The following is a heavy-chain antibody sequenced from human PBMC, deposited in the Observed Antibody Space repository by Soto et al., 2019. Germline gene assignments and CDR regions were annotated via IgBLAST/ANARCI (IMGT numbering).Heavy chain of an antibody. V-gene: IGHV4-39*01. J-gene: IGHJ6*02. CDR2: ISYSGST. D-gene: IGHD2-15*01. Sequence: PSETLSLTCTVSGVSISGSRYYWGSTRQPPGRGLEWIGNISYSGSTYYTPALKSLVTSSVDTSKTQFSLNLISVTAADTAVYYCARGGIPPSGYGIAYAMDVWGPGTTVTVSS. CDR1: GVSISGSRYY. CDR3: ARGGIPPSGYGIAYAMDV.